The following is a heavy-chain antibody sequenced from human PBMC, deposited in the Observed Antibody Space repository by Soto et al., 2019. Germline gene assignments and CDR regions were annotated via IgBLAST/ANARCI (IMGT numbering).Heavy chain of an antibody. CDR2: VDGSGGDT. CDR1: GFTFGSHA. D-gene: IGHD3-16*01. V-gene: IGHV3-23*01. J-gene: IGHJ4*02. CDR3: AKEIFAAAYTATSAFDL. Sequence: GGALRLSCAASGFTFGSHAMGWLRQAPGTEPEWVAFVDGSGGDTSYADSVKGRFTISRDNSENSLYLYMNSLRAEDTGRYFCAKEIFAAAYTATSAFDLWGQGT.